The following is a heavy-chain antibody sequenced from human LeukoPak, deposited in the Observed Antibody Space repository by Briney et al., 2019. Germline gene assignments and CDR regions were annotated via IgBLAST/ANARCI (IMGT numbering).Heavy chain of an antibody. CDR1: GGTFSSYA. J-gene: IGHJ3*02. CDR3: ARDEFEYYDSSGYHAFDI. CDR2: IIPILGIA. Sequence: SVKVSCKASGGTFSSYAISWVRQAPGQGLEWMGRIIPILGIANYAQKFQGRVTITADKSTSTAYMELSSLRSEDTAVYYCARDEFEYYDSSGYHAFDIWGQGTMVTVSS. V-gene: IGHV1-69*04. D-gene: IGHD3-22*01.